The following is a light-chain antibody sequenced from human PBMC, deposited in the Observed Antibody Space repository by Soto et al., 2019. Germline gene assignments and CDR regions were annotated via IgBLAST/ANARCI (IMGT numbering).Light chain of an antibody. CDR1: QSVGNN. CDR2: YAS. J-gene: IGKJ5*01. CDR3: QQYNDWPPSN. Sequence: EIMMTQSPATLSVSPGERVTLSCRASQSVGNNLAWYQQKPGQVPRLLIYYASTRATGIPARFSGSGSGTDFTLTIISLQSEDFALYYCQQYNDWPPSNFGQGKRLEIK. V-gene: IGKV3-15*01.